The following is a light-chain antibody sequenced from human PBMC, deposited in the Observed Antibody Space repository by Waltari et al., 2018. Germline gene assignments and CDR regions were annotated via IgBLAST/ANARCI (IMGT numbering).Light chain of an antibody. CDR1: NPNIGAGFA. J-gene: IGLJ1*01. CDR2: DNV. CDR3: QSYDSSLNGYV. V-gene: IGLV1-40*01. Sequence: QAVLTQPPSVSGAPGQRVTIPCTGSNPNIGAGFAVHWYQHLPGTAPKLLIYDNVNRPSGVPDRFSGSKSGTSASLAITGLQAEDEADYYCQSYDSSLNGYVFGTASKVTVL.